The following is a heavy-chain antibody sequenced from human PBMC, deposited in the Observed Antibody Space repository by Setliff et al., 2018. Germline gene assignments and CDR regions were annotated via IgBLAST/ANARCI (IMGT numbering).Heavy chain of an antibody. J-gene: IGHJ6*03. CDR1: GFSLSTSGIC. CDR3: ARTVRSGSYHYYYMDV. V-gene: IGHV2-70*11. Sequence: KSGPTLVNPTQTLTLTCTFSGFSLSTSGICVSWIRQPPGKALEWLARIDWDDDKYYTPSLKTRLTISKDTSKNQVVLTMTNMDSVDTATYYCARTVRSGSYHYYYMDVWGKGTTVTVSS. CDR2: IDWDDDK. D-gene: IGHD1-26*01.